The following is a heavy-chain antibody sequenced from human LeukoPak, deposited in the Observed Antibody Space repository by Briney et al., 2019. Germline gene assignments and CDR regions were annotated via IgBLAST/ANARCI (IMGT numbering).Heavy chain of an antibody. Sequence: PSETLSLTCAVSGGSISSSNWWSWVRQPPGKGLEWIGEIYHSGSTNYNPSLKRRLTISVDESKNQFSLKLSSVNAADTAMYYCARGGAGRNYFEYWGQGALVTVSS. V-gene: IGHV4-4*02. J-gene: IGHJ4*02. CDR1: GGSISSSNW. CDR3: ARGGAGRNYFEY. CDR2: IYHSGST. D-gene: IGHD6-19*01.